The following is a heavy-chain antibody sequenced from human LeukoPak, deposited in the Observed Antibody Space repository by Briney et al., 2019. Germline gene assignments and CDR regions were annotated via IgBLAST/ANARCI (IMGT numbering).Heavy chain of an antibody. Sequence: ASVKVSCKASGGTFSSYAISWVRQAPGQGLEWMGGIIPIFGTANYAQKFQGRVTITADESTSTAYMELSSLRSEDTAVYYCARSGQLVPSLDYWGQGTLVTVSS. D-gene: IGHD6-6*01. CDR2: IIPIFGTA. CDR1: GGTFSSYA. J-gene: IGHJ4*02. CDR3: ARSGQLVPSLDY. V-gene: IGHV1-69*13.